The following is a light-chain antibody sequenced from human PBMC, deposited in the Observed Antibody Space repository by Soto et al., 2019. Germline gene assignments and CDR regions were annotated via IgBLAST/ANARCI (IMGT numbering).Light chain of an antibody. J-gene: IGKJ1*01. CDR3: XXXNTNPWT. V-gene: IGKV1-5*03. CDR1: QSIGSW. Sequence: DIQMTQSPSTLSASVGDRVTITCRASQSIGSWLAWFQQKAGKAPKLLIYKVSSLESGVPSRFSGSGSGTEFTLTISSLQPDXXXXXXXXXXNTNPWTFGQGTKVEIK. CDR2: KVS.